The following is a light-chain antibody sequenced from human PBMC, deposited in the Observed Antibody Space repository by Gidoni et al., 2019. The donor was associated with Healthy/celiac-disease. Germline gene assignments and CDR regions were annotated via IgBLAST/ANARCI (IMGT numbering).Light chain of an antibody. V-gene: IGKV3-15*01. CDR1: QSVSSN. Sequence: EIVMTQSPATLSVSPGERAPLSCRASQSVSSNLAWYQQKPGQAPRLLIYGASTRATGIPARFSGSGSGTEFTLTISSLQSEDFAVYYCQQYNNWPPGITFXQXTRLEIK. CDR3: QQYNNWPPGIT. J-gene: IGKJ5*01. CDR2: GAS.